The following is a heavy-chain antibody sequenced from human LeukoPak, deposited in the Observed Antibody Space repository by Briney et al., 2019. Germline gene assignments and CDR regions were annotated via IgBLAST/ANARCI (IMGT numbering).Heavy chain of an antibody. J-gene: IGHJ3*02. D-gene: IGHD6-19*01. CDR1: GGSISSSSYY. V-gene: IGHV4-39*07. CDR3: ASRAYKYQLLGPRRGLDSSGWADAFDI. Sequence: SETLSLTCTVSGGSISSSSYYWGWIRQPPGKGLEWIGSINYSGSTYYNPSLKSRVTISVDTSKNQFSLKLSSVTAADTAVYYCASRAYKYQLLGPRRGLDSSGWADAFDIWGQGTMVTVSS. CDR2: INYSGST.